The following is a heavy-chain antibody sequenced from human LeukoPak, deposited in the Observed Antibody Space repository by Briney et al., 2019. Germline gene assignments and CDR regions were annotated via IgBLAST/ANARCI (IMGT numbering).Heavy chain of an antibody. CDR3: ARAPSNLASYIVATEGDAFDI. Sequence: GGSLRLSCAASGFTFSSYSMSWVRQAPGKGLEWVSVIYSGGSTYYADSVKGRFTISRDNSKNTLYLQMNSLRAEDTAVYYCARAPSNLASYIVATEGDAFDIWGQGTMVTVSS. CDR1: GFTFSSYS. J-gene: IGHJ3*02. CDR2: IYSGGST. V-gene: IGHV3-53*01. D-gene: IGHD5-12*01.